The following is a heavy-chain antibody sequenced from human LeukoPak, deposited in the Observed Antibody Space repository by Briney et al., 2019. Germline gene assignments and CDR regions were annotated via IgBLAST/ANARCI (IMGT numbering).Heavy chain of an antibody. CDR2: IIPIFGTA. J-gene: IGHJ6*03. Sequence: SVKVSCKASGGTFSSYAISWVRQAPGQGLEWMGGIIPIFGTANYAQKFQGRVTITADKSTSTAYMELSSLRSEDTAVYYCARDLGSGSYSYYYYYMDVWGKGTTVTVSS. D-gene: IGHD1-26*01. CDR3: ARDLGSGSYSYYYYYMDV. CDR1: GGTFSSYA. V-gene: IGHV1-69*06.